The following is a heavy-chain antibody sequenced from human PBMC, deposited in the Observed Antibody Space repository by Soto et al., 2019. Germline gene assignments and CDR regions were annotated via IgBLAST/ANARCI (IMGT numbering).Heavy chain of an antibody. V-gene: IGHV4-30-4*01. D-gene: IGHD2-15*01. CDR2: IYYSGST. CDR3: ARDGCSGGSCYGSGWDKYYFDY. J-gene: IGHJ4*02. Sequence: PSETLSLTCTVSGGSISSGDYYWSWIRQPPGKGLEWIGYIYYSGSTYYNPSLKSRVTISVDTSKNQFSLKLSSVTAADTAVYYCARDGCSGGSCYGSGWDKYYFDYWGQGTLVTVSS. CDR1: GGSISSGDYY.